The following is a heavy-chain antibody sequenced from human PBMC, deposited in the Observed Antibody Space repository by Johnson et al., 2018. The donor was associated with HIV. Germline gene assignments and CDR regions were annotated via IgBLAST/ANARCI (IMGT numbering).Heavy chain of an antibody. V-gene: IGHV3-23*04. CDR2: ISSSGGGT. CDR1: GVSISRYA. CDR3: AKGDFYDRRNPVGDWGRTGDAFDI. J-gene: IGHJ3*02. D-gene: IGHD3-22*01. Sequence: VQLVESGGGLVQAGGSLRLSCSASGVSISRYAMNWVRQAPGKGLEWVSGISSSGGGTYYADPVKGRFTLARENSTKTKFVQMNRLRVEDSAVYYCAKGDFYDRRNPVGDWGRTGDAFDIWGQGTTVIVSS.